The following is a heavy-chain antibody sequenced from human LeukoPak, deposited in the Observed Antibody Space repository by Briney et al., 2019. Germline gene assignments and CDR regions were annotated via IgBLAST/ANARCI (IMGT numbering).Heavy chain of an antibody. CDR3: ARGSLIRTTVNYYYYGMDV. D-gene: IGHD4-17*01. Sequence: SVTVSCKASGGIFSSYAISWVRQAPGQGLEWMGRIIPILGIANYAQKFQGRVTITADKSTSTAYMELSSLRSEDTAVYYCARGSLIRTTVNYYYYGMDVWGQGTTVTGSS. J-gene: IGHJ6*02. V-gene: IGHV1-69*04. CDR1: GGIFSSYA. CDR2: IIPILGIA.